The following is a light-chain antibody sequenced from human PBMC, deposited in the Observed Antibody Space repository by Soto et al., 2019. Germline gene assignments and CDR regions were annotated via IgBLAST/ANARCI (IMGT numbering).Light chain of an antibody. CDR1: QSVFSSY. CDR3: QQYNNWPRIT. J-gene: IGKJ5*01. Sequence: EIVLTQSPGTLSLSPGERATLSCRAGQSVFSSYLAWYQQKPGLAPRLLIYGASSRATGIPARFSGSGSGTEFTLTISSLQSEDFAVYYCQQYNNWPRITFGQGTRLEIK. CDR2: GAS. V-gene: IGKV3-15*01.